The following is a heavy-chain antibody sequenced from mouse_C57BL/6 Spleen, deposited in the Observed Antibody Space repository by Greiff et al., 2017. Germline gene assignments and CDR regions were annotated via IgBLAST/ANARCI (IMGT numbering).Heavy chain of an antibody. CDR1: GYTFTSYW. J-gene: IGHJ4*01. D-gene: IGHD1-1*01. CDR2: IHPNSGST. Sequence: QVQLQQSGAELVKPGASVKLSCKASGYTFTSYWMHWVKQRPGQGLEWIGMIHPNSGSTNYNEKFKSKATLTVDKSSSTAYMQLSSLTSEDSSVYYCARRRIGSSYAMDYWGQGTSVTVSS. V-gene: IGHV1-64*01. CDR3: ARRRIGSSYAMDY.